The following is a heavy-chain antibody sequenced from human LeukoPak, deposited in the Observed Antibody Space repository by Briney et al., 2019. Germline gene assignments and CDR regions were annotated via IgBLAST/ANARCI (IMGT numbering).Heavy chain of an antibody. Sequence: SETLSLTCAVYGGSFSGYYWSLIRQPPGKGLEWIGEINLSGSTNYNPSLKSRVTISVDTSKSQFSLKLSSVTAADTAVYYCASSHYDSSGYHDYWGQGTLVTVSS. V-gene: IGHV4-34*01. CDR1: GGSFSGYY. D-gene: IGHD3-22*01. J-gene: IGHJ4*02. CDR3: ASSHYDSSGYHDY. CDR2: INLSGST.